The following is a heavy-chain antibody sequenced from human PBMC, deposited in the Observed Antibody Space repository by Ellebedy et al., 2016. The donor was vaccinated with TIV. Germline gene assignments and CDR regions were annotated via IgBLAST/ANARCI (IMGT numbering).Heavy chain of an antibody. J-gene: IGHJ5*02. D-gene: IGHD4-17*01. CDR3: ARGVDYAATRFDP. CDR1: AFAFSSYT. CDR2: ISGDSAYI. V-gene: IGHV3-21*01. Sequence: GESLKISCAASAFAFSSYTTNCVFQPLGKELEWVSPISGDSAYIYNADLVKGRFTISRDNGKSSLFLQVNSLRAEDTAVYYCARGVDYAATRFDPWGQGTLVTVSS.